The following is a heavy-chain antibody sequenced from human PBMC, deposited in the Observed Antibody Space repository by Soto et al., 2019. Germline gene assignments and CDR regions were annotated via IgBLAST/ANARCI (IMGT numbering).Heavy chain of an antibody. CDR3: ARVIPGAEAWFDP. CDR1: GYTFKDYD. CDR2: ISAYTDDP. V-gene: IGHV1-18*01. Sequence: QVQLLQSGAEVKKPGTSVRVSCRASGYTFKDYDINWVRQAPGQGLEWMGWISAYTDDPNYAQKFQGRVTMTIDTSTSTAYMDLRSLTSDDTAVYYCARVIPGAEAWFDPWGQGTLVTVSS. D-gene: IGHD2-2*01. J-gene: IGHJ5*02.